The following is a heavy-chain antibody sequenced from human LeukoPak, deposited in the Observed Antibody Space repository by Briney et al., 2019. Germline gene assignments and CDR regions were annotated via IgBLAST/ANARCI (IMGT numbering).Heavy chain of an antibody. V-gene: IGHV3-23*01. CDR1: GFTFSSYA. Sequence: PGGSLRLSCAASGFTFSSYAMSWVRQAPGKGLEWVSAISGSGGSTYYADSVKGRFTISRDNSKNPLYLQMNSLRAEDTAVYYCARLNLGEPTGPSDYWGQGTLVTVSS. J-gene: IGHJ4*02. D-gene: IGHD3-10*01. CDR2: ISGSGGST. CDR3: ARLNLGEPTGPSDY.